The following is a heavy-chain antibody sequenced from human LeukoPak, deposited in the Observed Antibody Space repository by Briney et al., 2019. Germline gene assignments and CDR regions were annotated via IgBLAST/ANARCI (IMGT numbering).Heavy chain of an antibody. Sequence: GGSLRLSCAASGFTFSSYGMHWVRQAPGKGLEWVAVISYDGSNKYYADSVKGRFTISRDNSKNTLYLQMNSLRAEDTAVYYCAKDKRWLQYSAFDIWGQGTMVTVSS. J-gene: IGHJ3*02. CDR1: GFTFSSYG. CDR2: ISYDGSNK. CDR3: AKDKRWLQYSAFDI. D-gene: IGHD5-24*01. V-gene: IGHV3-30*18.